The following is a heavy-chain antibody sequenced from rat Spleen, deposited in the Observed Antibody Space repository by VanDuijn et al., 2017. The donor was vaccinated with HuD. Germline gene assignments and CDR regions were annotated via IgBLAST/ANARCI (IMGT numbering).Heavy chain of an antibody. CDR1: GFSFSTFA. CDR3: TRDRTVAFDY. V-gene: IGHV5-46*01. J-gene: IGHJ2*01. Sequence: EVQLVESGGGLVQPGRSLKLSCAASGFSFSTFAMAWVRQAPKKGLEWIATITSGGSYTYYPDSVKGRFTISRDNAKSTLYLQMNSLRSEDTATYYCTRDRTVAFDYWGQGVMVTVSS. D-gene: IGHD1-1*01. CDR2: ITSGGSYT.